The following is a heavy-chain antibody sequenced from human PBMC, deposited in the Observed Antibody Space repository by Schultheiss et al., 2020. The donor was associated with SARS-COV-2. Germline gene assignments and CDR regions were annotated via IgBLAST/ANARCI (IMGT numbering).Heavy chain of an antibody. V-gene: IGHV3-23*01. J-gene: IGHJ4*02. CDR3: AKDPSDILTGYYI. CDR2: ISGLGDST. CDR1: GFTFSSYA. D-gene: IGHD3-9*01. Sequence: GESLKISCAASGFTFSSYAMSWVRQAPGKGLEWVSGISGLGDSTYYADSVKGRFTISRDNSKNTLYLQMNSLRAEDTAVYYCAKDPSDILTGYYIWGQGTLVTVSS.